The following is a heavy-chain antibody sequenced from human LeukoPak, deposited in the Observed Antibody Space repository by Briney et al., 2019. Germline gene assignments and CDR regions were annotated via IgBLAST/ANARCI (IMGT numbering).Heavy chain of an antibody. J-gene: IGHJ5*02. CDR1: GGSISSYY. V-gene: IGHV4-59*12. D-gene: IGHD3-16*01. CDR3: ARDPYEGGFDP. CDR2: IYHSGST. Sequence: SETLSLTCTVSGGSISSYYWSWIRQPPGKGLEWIGYIYHSGSTYYNPSLKSRVTISVDRSKNQFSLKLSSVTAADTAVYYCARDPYEGGFDPWGQGTLVTVSS.